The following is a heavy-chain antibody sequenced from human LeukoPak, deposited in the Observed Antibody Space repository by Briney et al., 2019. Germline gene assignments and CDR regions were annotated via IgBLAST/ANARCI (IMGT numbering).Heavy chain of an antibody. CDR1: GYTFTGYY. J-gene: IGHJ4*02. V-gene: IGHV1-2*02. CDR2: INPNSGGT. CDR3: ARDKTMVATMDYFDY. Sequence: GASVKVSCKASGYTFTGYYMHWVRQAPGQGLEWMGWINPNSGGTNYAQKFQGRVTMTRDTSISTAYMELSRLRSDDTAVYYCARDKTMVATMDYFDYWGQGTLVTVSS. D-gene: IGHD5-12*01.